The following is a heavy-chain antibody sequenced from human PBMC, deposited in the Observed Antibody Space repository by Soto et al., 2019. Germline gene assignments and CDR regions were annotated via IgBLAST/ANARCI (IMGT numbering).Heavy chain of an antibody. CDR3: ARVAAAAYWFDP. D-gene: IGHD6-13*01. CDR2: IYYSGNT. V-gene: IGHV4-59*01. J-gene: IGHJ5*02. CDR1: GGSISSYY. Sequence: PSETLSLTCTVSGGSISSYYWSWIRQPPGKGLEWIGYIYYSGNTNYNPSLKSRVTISVDTSKNQFSLKLSSVTAADTAVYYCARVAAAAYWFDPWGQGTRVTVSS.